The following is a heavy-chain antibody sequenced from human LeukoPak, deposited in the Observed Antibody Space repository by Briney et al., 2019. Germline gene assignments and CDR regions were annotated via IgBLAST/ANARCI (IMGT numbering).Heavy chain of an antibody. CDR3: AKIVSAANELDFDH. J-gene: IGHJ4*02. CDR2: IYYSGST. CDR1: GGSISSSSYY. Sequence: SETLSLTCTVSGGSISSSSYYWGWIRQPPGKGLEWIGSIYYSGSTYYNPSLKSRVTISVDTSKNQFSLKLSSVTAADTAVYYCAKIVSAANELDFDHWGRGTLVTVSS. V-gene: IGHV4-39*01. D-gene: IGHD2-2*01.